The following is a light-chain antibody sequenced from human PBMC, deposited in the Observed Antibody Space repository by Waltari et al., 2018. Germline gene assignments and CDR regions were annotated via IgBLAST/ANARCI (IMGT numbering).Light chain of an antibody. J-gene: IGLJ1*01. CDR2: DVS. Sequence: QSALTQPASVSGSPGQSITISCSGTRRDVGGYTYVCWYQQHPGKAPKLIIYDVSVRPSGVSNRFSGSKSGNTASLTISGLQAEDEADYYCSTSTTTSTHVFGTGTKVTVL. CDR1: RRDVGGYTY. V-gene: IGLV2-14*01. CDR3: STSTTTSTHV.